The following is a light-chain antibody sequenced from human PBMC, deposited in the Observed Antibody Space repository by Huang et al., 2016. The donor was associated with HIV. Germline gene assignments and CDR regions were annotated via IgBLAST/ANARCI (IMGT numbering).Light chain of an antibody. Sequence: DIQMTQSPSSLSASVGDRVTITCQASQDISTYLNWDQQKPGKAPKVLIYAASNLETGGPSRFSGSGSGTNFTFTSSSLQPEDIATYYCQQYDNVPITFGQGTRLEI. CDR1: QDISTY. CDR2: AAS. CDR3: QQYDNVPIT. J-gene: IGKJ5*01. V-gene: IGKV1-33*01.